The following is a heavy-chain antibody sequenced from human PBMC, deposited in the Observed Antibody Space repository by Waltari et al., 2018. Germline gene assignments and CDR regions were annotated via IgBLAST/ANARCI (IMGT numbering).Heavy chain of an antibody. CDR2: VHGSGRA. V-gene: IGHV4-4*01. CDR3: ARDRGRGLYLDT. CDR1: GDSVSSSYW. J-gene: IGHJ4*02. Sequence: TLSLSCAVSGDSVSSSYWWSWVRQSPQTGLEWIGQVHGSGRANYNPSFASRVTVSLDTSNNQFSLEVTSATAADTAVYFCARDRGRGLYLDTWGPGTLVTVSP. D-gene: IGHD2-15*01.